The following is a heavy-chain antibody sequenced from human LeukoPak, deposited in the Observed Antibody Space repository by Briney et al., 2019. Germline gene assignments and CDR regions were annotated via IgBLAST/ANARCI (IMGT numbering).Heavy chain of an antibody. CDR2: ISSGSSAI. V-gene: IGHV3-48*02. Sequence: PGGSLRLSCAASGFIFSSYAMSWVRQAPEKGLEWVSSISSGSSAIYYADSVRGRSTISRDNAKKSLYLQMNSLRDEDTAVYYCARGDGWFGELSNFDYWGQGTLVTVSS. D-gene: IGHD3-10*01. CDR1: GFIFSSYA. J-gene: IGHJ4*02. CDR3: ARGDGWFGELSNFDY.